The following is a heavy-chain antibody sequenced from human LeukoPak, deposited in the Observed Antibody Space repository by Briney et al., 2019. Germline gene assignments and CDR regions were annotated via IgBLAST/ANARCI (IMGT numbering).Heavy chain of an antibody. V-gene: IGHV3-7*01. CDR3: ASNTGYSYGYFDY. J-gene: IGHJ4*02. CDR2: IKQDGSEK. Sequence: GGSLRLSCAASGFTFSSYWMSWVRQAPGKGLEWVANIKQDGSEKYYVDSVKGRFTISRDNAKNSLYLQMNSLRAEDTAVYYCASNTGYSYGYFDYWGQGTLVTVSS. CDR1: GFTFSSYW. D-gene: IGHD5-18*01.